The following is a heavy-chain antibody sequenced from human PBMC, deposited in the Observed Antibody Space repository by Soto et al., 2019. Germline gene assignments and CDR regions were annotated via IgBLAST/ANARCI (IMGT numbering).Heavy chain of an antibody. CDR3: ARSILAPYCSGGSCYSNWFDP. V-gene: IGHV1-69*13. CDR2: IIPIFGTA. CDR1: GGTFSSYA. Sequence: SVKVSCKASGGTFSSYAISWVRQAPGQGLEWMGGIIPIFGTANYAQKFQGRVTVTADESTSTAYMELSSLRSEDTAVYYCARSILAPYCSGGSCYSNWFDPWGQGTLVTVSS. D-gene: IGHD2-15*01. J-gene: IGHJ5*02.